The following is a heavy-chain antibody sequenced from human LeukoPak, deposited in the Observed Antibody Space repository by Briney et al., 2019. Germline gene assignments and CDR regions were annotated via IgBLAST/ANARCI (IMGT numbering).Heavy chain of an antibody. CDR2: ISYDGNVK. CDR1: GFTFSTYG. D-gene: IGHD6-19*01. V-gene: IGHV3-30*03. Sequence: GALRLSCAASGFTFSTYGVHWVRQAPGKGLGWVAVISYDGNVKYYADSVKGRFTISRDNSKNTLYLQMNSLRAEDTAVYYCARVAEAGYFDYWGQGTLVTVSS. J-gene: IGHJ4*02. CDR3: ARVAEAGYFDY.